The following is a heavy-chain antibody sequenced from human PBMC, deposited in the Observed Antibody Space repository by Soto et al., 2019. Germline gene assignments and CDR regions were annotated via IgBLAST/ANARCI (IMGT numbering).Heavy chain of an antibody. D-gene: IGHD4-4*01. CDR1: GDSVSSNSAA. Sequence: SQTLSLTCAISGDSVSSNSAAWSWIRQSPSRGLEWLGRTYYRSKWYNDYAGSVKSRITINPDTSKNQISLQLNSVTPEDTAVYYCAKMGPSKRIKVTTVTSDYWGQGTLVTVSS. CDR3: AKMGPSKRIKVTTVTSDY. V-gene: IGHV6-1*01. CDR2: TYYRSKWYN. J-gene: IGHJ4*02.